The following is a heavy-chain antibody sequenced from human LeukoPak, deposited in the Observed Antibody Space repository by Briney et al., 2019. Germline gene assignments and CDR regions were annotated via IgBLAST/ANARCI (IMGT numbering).Heavy chain of an antibody. CDR1: GFTFSSYA. Sequence: GGSLRLSCAASGFTFSSYAMSWVRQAPGKGLEWVSAISGSGGSTYYADSVKGRFTISRDKSKNTVYLQMNSLRAEDTAVYYCARALYYYDSSGYYFDYWGQGTLVTVSS. V-gene: IGHV3-23*01. CDR2: ISGSGGST. J-gene: IGHJ4*02. D-gene: IGHD3-22*01. CDR3: ARALYYYDSSGYYFDY.